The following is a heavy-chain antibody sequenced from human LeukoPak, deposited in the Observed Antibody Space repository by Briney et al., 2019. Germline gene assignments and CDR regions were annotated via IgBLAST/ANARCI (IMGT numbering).Heavy chain of an antibody. V-gene: IGHV4-59*01. D-gene: IGHD3-16*02. Sequence: TPSETLSLTCTVSGGSISSYYWGWIRQPPGKGLEWIGYIYYSGSTNYNPSLKNRVTISVDTSKNQFSLKLSSVTAADTAVYYCAAYDYVWGSYRSVDYWGQGTLVTVSS. CDR3: AAYDYVWGSYRSVDY. CDR1: GGSISSYY. CDR2: IYYSGST. J-gene: IGHJ4*02.